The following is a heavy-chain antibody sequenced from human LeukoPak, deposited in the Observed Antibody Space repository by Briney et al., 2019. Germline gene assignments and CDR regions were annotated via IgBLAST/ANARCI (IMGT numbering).Heavy chain of an antibody. CDR1: GGSFSGYY. D-gene: IGHD3-10*01. V-gene: IGHV4-34*01. Sequence: PSETLSLTCAVYGGSFSGYYWSWIRQPPGKGLEWIGEINHSGSTNYNPSLKSRVTISVDTSKNQFSLKLSSVTAADTAVYYCATSSRVTMVRSPAWFDPWGQGTLVTVSS. J-gene: IGHJ5*02. CDR3: ATSSRVTMVRSPAWFDP. CDR2: INHSGST.